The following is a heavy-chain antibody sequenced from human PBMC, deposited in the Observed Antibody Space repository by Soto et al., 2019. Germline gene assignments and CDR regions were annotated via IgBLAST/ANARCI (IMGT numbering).Heavy chain of an antibody. V-gene: IGHV3-66*01. CDR3: ARDPDYYYDR. CDR2: VYSDGST. CDR1: GFTVSSNY. J-gene: IGHJ4*02. D-gene: IGHD3-22*01. Sequence: GGSLRLSCAASGFTVSSNYMSWVRQAPGKGLEWVSIVYSDGSTYYADSVKGRFTISRDNSKNTLYLQMNSLRVEDAAMYYWARDPDYYYDRWGQGTLVAVSS.